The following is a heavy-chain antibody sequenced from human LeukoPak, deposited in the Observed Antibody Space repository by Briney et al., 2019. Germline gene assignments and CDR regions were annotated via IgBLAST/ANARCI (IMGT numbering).Heavy chain of an antibody. Sequence: GGSLRLSCAASGFTFDDYDMSWVRQAPGKGLEWVSGINRNGGSTGYADSVKGRFTISRDNPKNSLYLQMNSLRADDTALYHCARGSWVYYMDVCGKGTTVTVSS. V-gene: IGHV3-20*01. CDR2: INRNGGST. D-gene: IGHD6-13*01. CDR1: GFTFDDYD. CDR3: ARGSWVYYMDV. J-gene: IGHJ6*03.